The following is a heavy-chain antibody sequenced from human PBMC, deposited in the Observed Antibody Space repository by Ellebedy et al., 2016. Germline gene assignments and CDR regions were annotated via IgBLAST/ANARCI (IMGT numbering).Heavy chain of an antibody. CDR1: GFIFKNYA. V-gene: IGHV3-30-3*01. CDR3: ARLEDNAFDI. CDR2: VSFDGGTK. J-gene: IGHJ3*02. Sequence: GESLKISXAASGFIFKNYAMHWVRQAPGKGLEWVATVSFDGGTKYYTDSVKGRFTISRDNSKNTVSLQMNSLRAEDTAVYYCARLEDNAFDIWGQGTMVTVSS. D-gene: IGHD5-24*01.